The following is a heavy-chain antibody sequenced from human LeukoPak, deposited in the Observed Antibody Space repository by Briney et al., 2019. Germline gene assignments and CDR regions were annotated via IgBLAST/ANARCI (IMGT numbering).Heavy chain of an antibody. J-gene: IGHJ4*02. CDR2: IYYSGST. Sequence: PSETLSLTCTVSGGSISSSSYYWGWIRQPPGKGLEWIGSIYYSGSTYYNPSLKSRVTISVDTSKNQFSLKLSSVTAVDTAVYYCARDTEYSSGWYYFDYWGQGTLVTVSS. V-gene: IGHV4-39*07. CDR3: ARDTEYSSGWYYFDY. CDR1: GGSISSSSYY. D-gene: IGHD6-19*01.